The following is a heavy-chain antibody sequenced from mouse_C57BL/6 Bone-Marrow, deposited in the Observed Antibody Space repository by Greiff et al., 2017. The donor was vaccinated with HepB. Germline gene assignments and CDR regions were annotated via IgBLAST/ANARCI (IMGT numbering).Heavy chain of an antibody. Sequence: EVQLQQSGAELVRPGASVKLSCTASGFNIKDDYMHWVKQRPEQGLEWIGWIDPENGDTEYASKFQGKATITADTSSNTAYLQLSSLTSEDTAVYYCTTTVVLVYWGQGTTLTVSS. D-gene: IGHD1-1*01. CDR3: TTTVVLVY. J-gene: IGHJ2*01. CDR1: GFNIKDDY. V-gene: IGHV14-4*01. CDR2: IDPENGDT.